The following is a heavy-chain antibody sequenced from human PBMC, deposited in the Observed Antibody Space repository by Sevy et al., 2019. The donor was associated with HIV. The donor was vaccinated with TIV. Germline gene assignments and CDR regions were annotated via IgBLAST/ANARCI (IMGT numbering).Heavy chain of an antibody. CDR1: GFTFSTYA. V-gene: IGHV3-30-3*01. J-gene: IGHJ4*02. D-gene: IGHD7-27*01. CDR2: VSSDGSEI. Sequence: GSLRLSCAVSGFTFSTYAMHWVRQAPGKGLECVAIVSSDGSEINYADSVKGRFTISRYNSRNTLYLQMNSLRTEDTALYYCARDQLGSIDYWGQGTLVTVSS. CDR3: ARDQLGSIDY.